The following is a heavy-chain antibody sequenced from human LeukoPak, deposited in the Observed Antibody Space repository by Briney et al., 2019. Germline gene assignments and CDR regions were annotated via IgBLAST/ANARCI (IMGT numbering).Heavy chain of an antibody. J-gene: IGHJ3*02. Sequence: GGSLRLSCAASGFTFSSYSMNWVRQAPGKGLEWVSSISSSSSYIYYADSVKGRFTISRDNAKNSLYLQMNSLRAEDTAVYYCARRAGDYYDSSGYFAFDIWGQGTMVTVSS. CDR3: ARRAGDYYDSSGYFAFDI. CDR2: ISSSSSYI. V-gene: IGHV3-21*01. D-gene: IGHD3-22*01. CDR1: GFTFSSYS.